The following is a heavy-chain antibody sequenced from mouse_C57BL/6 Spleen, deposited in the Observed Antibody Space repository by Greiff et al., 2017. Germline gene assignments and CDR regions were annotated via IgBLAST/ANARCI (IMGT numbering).Heavy chain of an antibody. J-gene: IGHJ1*03. D-gene: IGHD1-1*01. CDR2: IRLKSDNYAT. CDR3: TAVITTVGEDWYFDV. Sequence: EVKLQESGGGLVQPGGSMKLSCVASGFTFSNYWMNWVRQSPEKGLEWVVQIRLKSDNYATHYAESVTGRFTISRDDYKRSVYLQMNNLRAEDTGIYYCTAVITTVGEDWYFDVWGTGTTVTVAS. V-gene: IGHV6-3*01. CDR1: GFTFSNYW.